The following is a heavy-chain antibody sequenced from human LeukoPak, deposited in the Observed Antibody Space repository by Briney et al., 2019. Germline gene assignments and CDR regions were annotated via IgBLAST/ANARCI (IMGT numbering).Heavy chain of an antibody. CDR2: ISGSSGII. V-gene: IGHV3-48*01. D-gene: IGHD6-6*01. CDR3: ARDSSHYLGSSDY. J-gene: IGHJ4*02. CDR1: GFTFNTYT. Sequence: PGGSLRLSCAASGFTFNTYTMNWVRQAPGKGLEWVSYISGSSGIIDYADSVRGRFTISRDNIKSTLNLQMNSLRAEDTAIYYCARDSSHYLGSSDYWGQGTLVTVSS.